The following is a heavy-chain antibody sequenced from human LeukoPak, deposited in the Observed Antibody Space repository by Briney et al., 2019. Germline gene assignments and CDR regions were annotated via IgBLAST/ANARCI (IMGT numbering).Heavy chain of an antibody. J-gene: IGHJ5*02. Sequence: GGSLRLSCAASGFTFSSYEMNWVRQAPGKGLEWVAIIKQDGSERYYVDSVKGRFTVSRDNAKNSLYLQMSGLRAEDTAVYYCARDWRLDWFDPRGQGTLVTVSS. D-gene: IGHD3-3*01. CDR1: GFTFSSYE. V-gene: IGHV3-7*01. CDR3: ARDWRLDWFDP. CDR2: IKQDGSER.